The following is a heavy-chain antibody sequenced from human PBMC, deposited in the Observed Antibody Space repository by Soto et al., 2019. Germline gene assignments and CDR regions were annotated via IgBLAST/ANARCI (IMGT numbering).Heavy chain of an antibody. D-gene: IGHD6-19*01. Sequence: SETLSLTCTVSGGSISSYYWSWIRQPPGKGLEWIGYIYYSGSTNYNPSLKSRVTISVDTSKNQFSLKLSSVTAADTAVYYCASSGWSPKRWFDPWGQGTLVTVSS. V-gene: IGHV4-59*01. CDR2: IYYSGST. CDR3: ASSGWSPKRWFDP. CDR1: GGSISSYY. J-gene: IGHJ5*02.